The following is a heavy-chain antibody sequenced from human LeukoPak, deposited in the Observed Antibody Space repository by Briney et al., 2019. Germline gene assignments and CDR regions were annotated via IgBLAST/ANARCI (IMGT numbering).Heavy chain of an antibody. CDR3: ARGYYFDY. Sequence: GGPLEISWQGSGSRFTSYWIAWVRQLPGKGLEWMGIIYPGDSDTRYSPSFQGQVTISADKSISTAYLQWSSLKASDTAMYYGARGYYFDYWGQGTLVTVSS. V-gene: IGHV5-51*01. J-gene: IGHJ4*02. CDR1: GSRFTSYW. CDR2: IYPGDSDT.